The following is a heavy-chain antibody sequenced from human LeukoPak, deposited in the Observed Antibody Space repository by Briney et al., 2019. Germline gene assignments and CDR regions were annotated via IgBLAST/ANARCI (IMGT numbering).Heavy chain of an antibody. CDR2: ISGSGGST. CDR1: GFTFSTYA. Sequence: GESLRLSCAASGFTFSTYAMSWVRQAPGKGLAWVSTISGSGGSTYYADSVKGRFTISRDNSKNTLYLQMNSLRAEDTAVYYCATRLGGSGYWGQGTLVTVSS. V-gene: IGHV3-23*01. D-gene: IGHD2-15*01. J-gene: IGHJ4*02. CDR3: ATRLGGSGY.